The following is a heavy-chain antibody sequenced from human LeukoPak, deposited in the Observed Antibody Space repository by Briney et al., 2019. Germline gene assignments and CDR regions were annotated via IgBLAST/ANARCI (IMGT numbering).Heavy chain of an antibody. CDR1: GGSISSYY. Sequence: SETLSLTCTVSGGSISSYYWSWIRQPAGKGLEWIGRIYTSGSTNYNPSLKSRVTMSVDTSKNQFSLKLSSVTAADTAVYYCARARTEMATIPIDYFDYWGQGTLVTVSS. CDR2: IYTSGST. D-gene: IGHD5-24*01. J-gene: IGHJ4*02. V-gene: IGHV4-4*07. CDR3: ARARTEMATIPIDYFDY.